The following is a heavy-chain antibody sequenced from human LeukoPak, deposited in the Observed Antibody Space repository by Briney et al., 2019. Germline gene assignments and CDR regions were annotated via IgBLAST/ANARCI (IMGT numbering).Heavy chain of an antibody. Sequence: GESLKISCKGSGYSFTSYWIGWVRQMPGKGLEWMGIIYPGDSDTRYSPSFQGQVTISADKSISTAYLQWSSLKASDTAMYYCASHTGDLSGSYSFDYWGQGTLVTVSS. CDR3: ASHTGDLSGSYSFDY. CDR1: GYSFTSYW. CDR2: IYPGDSDT. V-gene: IGHV5-51*01. D-gene: IGHD1-26*01. J-gene: IGHJ4*02.